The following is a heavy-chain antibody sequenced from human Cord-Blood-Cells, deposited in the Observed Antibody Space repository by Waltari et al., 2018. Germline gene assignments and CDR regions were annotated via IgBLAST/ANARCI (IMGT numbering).Heavy chain of an antibody. V-gene: IGHV4-4*02. CDR3: ARDLGGGYYYFDY. J-gene: IGHJ4*02. D-gene: IGHD3-22*01. CDR1: GGSISSSNW. Sequence: QVQLQESGPGLVKPSGTLSLTCAVSGGSISSSNWWSWIRQPPGKGLEWIGEIYHSGSTNYNPSLKRRVPISVDKSKNQFSLTLSSVTAADTAVYYCARDLGGGYYYFDYWGQGTLVTVAS. CDR2: IYHSGST.